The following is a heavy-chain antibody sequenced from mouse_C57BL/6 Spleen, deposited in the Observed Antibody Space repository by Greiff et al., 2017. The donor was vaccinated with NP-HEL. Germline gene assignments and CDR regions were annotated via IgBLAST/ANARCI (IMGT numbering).Heavy chain of an antibody. V-gene: IGHV1-74*01. Sequence: VQLQQPGAELVKPGASVKVSCKASGYTFTSYWMHWVKQRPGQGLEWIGRIHPSDSDTNYNQKFKGKATLTVDKSSSTAYMQLSSLTSEDSAVYYWAMAYYDYDQWFAYWGQGTLVTVSA. CDR1: GYTFTSYW. CDR3: AMAYYDYDQWFAY. CDR2: IHPSDSDT. D-gene: IGHD2-4*01. J-gene: IGHJ3*01.